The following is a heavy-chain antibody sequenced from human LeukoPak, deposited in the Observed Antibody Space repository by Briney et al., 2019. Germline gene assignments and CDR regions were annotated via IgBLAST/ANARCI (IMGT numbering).Heavy chain of an antibody. Sequence: GGSLRLSCAASGFTFSSYSMNWVRQAPGKGLEWVSFISSSSSYIYYADSVKGRFTISRDNTKNSLYLQMNSLRAEDTAVYYCASVVGFDFWSGYSAHTYYFDYWGQGTLVTVSS. CDR1: GFTFSSYS. CDR3: ASVVGFDFWSGYSAHTYYFDY. D-gene: IGHD3-3*01. V-gene: IGHV3-21*01. CDR2: ISSSSSYI. J-gene: IGHJ4*02.